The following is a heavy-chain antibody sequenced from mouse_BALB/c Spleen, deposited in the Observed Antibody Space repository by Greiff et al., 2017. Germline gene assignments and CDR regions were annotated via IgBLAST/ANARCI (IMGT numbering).Heavy chain of an antibody. J-gene: IGHJ2*01. CDR3: ARGLLRSYFDY. CDR2: IDPANGNT. Sequence: EVQLQQSGAELVKPGASVKLSCTASGFNIQDTYMHWVKQRPEQGLEWIGRIDPANGNTKYDPKFQGKATITADTSSNTAYLQLSSLTSEDTAVYYCARGLLRSYFDYWGQGTTLTVSS. D-gene: IGHD1-1*01. CDR1: GFNIQDTY. V-gene: IGHV14-3*02.